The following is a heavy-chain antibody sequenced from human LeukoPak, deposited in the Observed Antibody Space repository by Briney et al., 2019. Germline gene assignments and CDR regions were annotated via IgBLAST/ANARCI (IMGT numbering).Heavy chain of an antibody. D-gene: IGHD3-10*01. V-gene: IGHV3-20*04. CDR2: INWNGGST. Sequence: PGGSLRLSCAASGFTFDDYGMSWVRQAPGKGLEWVSGINWNGGSTGYADSVKGRFTISRDNAKNSLYLQMNSLRAEDTALYYCAKDIGPLTYDYGTSAHSGAFEYWGQGTLVTVSS. CDR3: AKDIGPLTYDYGTSAHSGAFEY. CDR1: GFTFDDYG. J-gene: IGHJ4*02.